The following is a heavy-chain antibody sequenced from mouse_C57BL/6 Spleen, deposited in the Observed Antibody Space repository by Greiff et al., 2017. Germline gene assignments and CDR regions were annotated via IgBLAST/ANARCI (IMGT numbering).Heavy chain of an antibody. D-gene: IGHD1-1*01. J-gene: IGHJ4*01. CDR3: ARYNPPFITTVDYYAMDY. Sequence: EVMLVESGGGLVQPGGSLSLSCAASGFTFTDYYMSWVRQPPGKALEWLGFIRNKANGYTTEYSASVKGRFTISRDNSQSILYLQMNALRAEDSATYYCARYNPPFITTVDYYAMDYWGQGTSVTVSS. V-gene: IGHV7-3*01. CDR2: IRNKANGYTT. CDR1: GFTFTDYY.